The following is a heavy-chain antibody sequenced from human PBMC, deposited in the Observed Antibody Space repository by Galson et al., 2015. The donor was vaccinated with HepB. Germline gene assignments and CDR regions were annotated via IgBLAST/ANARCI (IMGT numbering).Heavy chain of an antibody. V-gene: IGHV3-23*01. J-gene: IGHJ4*02. D-gene: IGHD1-26*01. CDR3: ANSGNYLAFDY. CDR2: ISGSGGSK. CDR1: GFTFSNYA. Sequence: SLRLSCAASGFTFSNYAMTWVRQAPGKGLEWVSSISGSGGSKYYADSVKGRFTISSDKSKNTLYLQMNSLRADDTAVYYCANSGNYLAFDYWGQGTLVTVSS.